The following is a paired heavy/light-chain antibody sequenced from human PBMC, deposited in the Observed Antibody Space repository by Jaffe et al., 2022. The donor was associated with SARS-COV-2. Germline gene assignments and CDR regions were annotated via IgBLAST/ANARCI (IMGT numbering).Heavy chain of an antibody. D-gene: IGHD3-3*01. CDR2: ISYDGSNK. CDR1: RFNFRSYG. Sequence: QAQLVESGGGVVQPGRSLRLSCEGSRFNFRSYGMHWVRQAPGKGLEWVAVISYDGSNKVYVDSVKGRFTISRDNSKNTLYLQMSSLRAEDTALYYCAKSTGGVPLDFHYYTMDVWGQGTTVTVSS. J-gene: IGHJ6*02. V-gene: IGHV3-30*18. CDR3: AKSTGGVPLDFHYYTMDV.
Light chain of an antibody. V-gene: IGKV1-39*01. Sequence: DIQMTQSPSSLSASVGGRVTITCRASYSISTYLNWYQKKPGLAPRLLISGASRLQSGVPSRFSGSGSGTDFTLTISGLQPEDFATYYCQHSSSPGTFGQGTKVEIK. CDR3: QHSSSPGT. CDR2: GAS. CDR1: YSISTY. J-gene: IGKJ1*01.